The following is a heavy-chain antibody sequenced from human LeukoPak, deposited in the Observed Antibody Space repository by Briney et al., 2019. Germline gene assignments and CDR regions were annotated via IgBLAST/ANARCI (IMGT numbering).Heavy chain of an antibody. CDR2: IIPIFGTA. D-gene: IGHD3-16*01. Sequence: SVRVSCKASGGTFSSYAISWVRQAPGQGLEWMGRIIPIFGTANYAQKFQGRVTITTDESTSTAYMELSSLRSEDTAVYYCAREGGYYFDYWGQGTLVTVSS. V-gene: IGHV1-69*05. CDR1: GGTFSSYA. CDR3: AREGGYYFDY. J-gene: IGHJ4*02.